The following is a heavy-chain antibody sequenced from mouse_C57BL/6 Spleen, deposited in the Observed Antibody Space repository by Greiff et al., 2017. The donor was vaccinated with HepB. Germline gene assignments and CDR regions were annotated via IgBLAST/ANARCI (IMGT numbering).Heavy chain of an antibody. CDR3: AREGQTGNFDY. Sequence: QVQLQQPGAELVRPGSSVKLSCKASGYTFTSYWMHWVKQRPIQGLEWIGNIYPSDSETHYNQKFKDKATLTVDKSSSTAYMQLSSLTSEDSAVYYCAREGQTGNFDYWGQGTTLTVSS. J-gene: IGHJ2*01. CDR2: IYPSDSET. V-gene: IGHV1-52*01. CDR1: GYTFTSYW. D-gene: IGHD4-1*01.